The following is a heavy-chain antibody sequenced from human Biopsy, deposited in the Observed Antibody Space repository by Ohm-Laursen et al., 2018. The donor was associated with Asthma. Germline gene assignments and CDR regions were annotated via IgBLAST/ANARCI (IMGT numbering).Heavy chain of an antibody. V-gene: IGHV3-33*01. CDR2: IWYDGSNK. CDR3: ARDAWELQKPYAYYFDY. J-gene: IGHJ4*02. CDR1: GFTFSSYG. D-gene: IGHD1-26*01. Sequence: SLRLSCTASGFTFSSYGMHWVRQAPGKGLEWVAVIWYDGSNKYYADSVKGRFTISRDNSKDTLYLQMNSLRAEDTAVYYCARDAWELQKPYAYYFDYWGQGTLVTVSS.